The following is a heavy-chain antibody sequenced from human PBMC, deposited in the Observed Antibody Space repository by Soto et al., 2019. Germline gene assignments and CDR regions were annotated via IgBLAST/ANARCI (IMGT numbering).Heavy chain of an antibody. Sequence: ASVKVSCKASGYTFTSYYMHWVRQAPGQGLEWMGIINPSGGSTSHAQKFQGRVTMTRDTSTSTVYMELSSLRSEVPAVYYCARDRCSSTSGYAFNYCYYGMDVCGQGTTVTVSS. V-gene: IGHV1-46*01. CDR2: INPSGGST. J-gene: IGHJ6*02. CDR1: GYTFTSYY. CDR3: ARDRCSSTSGYAFNYCYYGMDV. D-gene: IGHD2-2*01.